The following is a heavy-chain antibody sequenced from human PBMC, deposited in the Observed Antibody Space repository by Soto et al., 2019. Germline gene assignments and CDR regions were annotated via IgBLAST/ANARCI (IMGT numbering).Heavy chain of an antibody. Sequence: SGPRCEPTQTLTLTCTFSGFSLSTSGMCVSWIRQPPGKALEWLALIDWDDDKYYSTSLKTRLTISKDTSKNQVVLTMTNMDPVDTATYYCARTRIVGATNTAFDIWGQGTMVTVSS. J-gene: IGHJ3*02. V-gene: IGHV2-70*01. CDR2: IDWDDDK. D-gene: IGHD1-26*01. CDR3: ARTRIVGATNTAFDI. CDR1: GFSLSTSGMC.